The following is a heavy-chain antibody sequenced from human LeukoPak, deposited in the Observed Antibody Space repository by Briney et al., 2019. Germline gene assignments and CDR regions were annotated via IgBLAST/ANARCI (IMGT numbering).Heavy chain of an antibody. CDR3: TRDVIRGTNLGH. Sequence: GGSLRLSCAASGFSVSRIYMTWVGKAQGKGLEWVSVIYSGGRIDYADSVKGRFTISRDSSRNTLYLQMNSLRAEDTAVYYCTRDVIRGTNLGHWGQGTLVTVSS. D-gene: IGHD3-10*01. V-gene: IGHV3-53*05. CDR2: IYSGGRI. CDR1: GFSVSRIY. J-gene: IGHJ4*02.